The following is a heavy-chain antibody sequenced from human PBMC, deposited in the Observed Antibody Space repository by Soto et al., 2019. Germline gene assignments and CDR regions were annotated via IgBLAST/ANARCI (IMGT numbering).Heavy chain of an antibody. J-gene: IGHJ4*02. CDR2: ISSSSSYI. V-gene: IGHV3-21*01. Sequence: PGWSLRLSCAASGFTFSSYSMNWVRQAPGKGLEWVSSISSSSSYIYYADSVKGRFTISRDNAKNSLYLQMNSLRAEDTAVYYCARAGPPAQVVPAVFDYWGQGTMVTVSS. D-gene: IGHD2-2*01. CDR3: ARAGPPAQVVPAVFDY. CDR1: GFTFSSYS.